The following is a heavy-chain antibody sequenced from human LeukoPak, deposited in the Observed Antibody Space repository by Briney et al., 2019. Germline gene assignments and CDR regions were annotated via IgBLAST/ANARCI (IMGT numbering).Heavy chain of an antibody. J-gene: IGHJ6*02. D-gene: IGHD5-18*01. CDR3: ASSSPVYSYGLMDV. Sequence: SETLSLTCAVSGGSISSSNWWSWVRQPPGKGLEWIGEIYHSGSTNCNPSLKSRVTISVDKSKNQFSLKLSSVTAADTAVYYCASSSPVYSYGLMDVWGQGTTVTVSS. V-gene: IGHV4-4*02. CDR1: GGSISSSNW. CDR2: IYHSGST.